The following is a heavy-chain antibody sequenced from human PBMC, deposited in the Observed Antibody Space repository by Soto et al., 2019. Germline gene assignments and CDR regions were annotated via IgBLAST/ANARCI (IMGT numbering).Heavy chain of an antibody. V-gene: IGHV4-4*07. Sequence: QVQLQGSGPGQVKPSETLSLTYTVSGDSISDYFYWSWIRQPAGKGLEWIGRIYTDGTTKYNPSLKSRVTLSLDKSKNHFSLRLSSVTAADPAVYYFAREVRGGFTGIFDQWGRGSRVTVSS. D-gene: IGHD2-15*01. CDR3: AREVRGGFTGIFDQ. CDR2: IYTDGTT. J-gene: IGHJ4*02. CDR1: GDSISDYFY.